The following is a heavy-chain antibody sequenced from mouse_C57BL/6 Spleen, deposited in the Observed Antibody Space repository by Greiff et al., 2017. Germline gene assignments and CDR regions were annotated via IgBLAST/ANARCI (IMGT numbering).Heavy chain of an antibody. CDR1: GFTFSDYG. J-gene: IGHJ2*01. Sequence: EVQRVESGGGLVKPGGSLKLSCAASGFTFSDYGMHWVRQAPEKGLEWVAYISSGSSTIYYADTVKGRFTIYRDNAKHTLFLQMTSLRSEDTAMYYCARDGLYYFDYWGQGTTLTVSS. V-gene: IGHV5-17*01. CDR2: ISSGSSTI. D-gene: IGHD2-3*01. CDR3: ARDGLYYFDY.